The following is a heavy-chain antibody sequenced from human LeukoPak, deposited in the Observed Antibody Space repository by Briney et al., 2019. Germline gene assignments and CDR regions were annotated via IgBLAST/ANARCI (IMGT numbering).Heavy chain of an antibody. CDR2: IYSGGST. V-gene: IGHV3-53*01. Sequence: GGSLRLSCAASGFTFSNAWMNWVRQAPGKGLDWVSVIYSGGSTYYADSVKGRFTISRDNSKNTLYLQMNSLRAEDTAVYYCARDASGTSQIWGQETLVTVSS. CDR3: ARDASGTSQI. D-gene: IGHD1-26*01. CDR1: GFTFSNAW. J-gene: IGHJ4*02.